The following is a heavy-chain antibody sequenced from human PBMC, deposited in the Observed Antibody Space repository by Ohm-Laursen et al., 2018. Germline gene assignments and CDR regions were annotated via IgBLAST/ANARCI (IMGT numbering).Heavy chain of an antibody. D-gene: IGHD3-3*01. V-gene: IGHV1-18*01. Sequence: SVKVSCKASGYTFTSYGISWVRQAPGQGLEWMGWISAYNGNTNYAQKLQGRVTMTTDTSTSTAYMELRSLRSDDTAVYYCAADMRVVTDAFDIWGQGTMVTVSS. CDR1: GYTFTSYG. CDR3: AADMRVVTDAFDI. CDR2: ISAYNGNT. J-gene: IGHJ3*02.